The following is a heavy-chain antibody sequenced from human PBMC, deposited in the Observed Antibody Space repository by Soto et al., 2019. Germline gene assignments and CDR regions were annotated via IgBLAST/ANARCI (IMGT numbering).Heavy chain of an antibody. CDR1: AGSISTSSYY. D-gene: IGHD2-15*01. Sequence: SGTLSLTCSASAGSISTSSYYWGRIRQAPGKGLACIGRFYYSGSTHYNPALKSLVTMSVDTSKNQFFLKLSSVTAAETAVYYCAGLLGYCSGGSRWGVPVGTLQQWGQGTLVTVSS. V-gene: IGHV4-39*01. CDR3: AGLLGYCSGGSRWGVPVGTLQQ. CDR2: FYYSGST. J-gene: IGHJ1*01.